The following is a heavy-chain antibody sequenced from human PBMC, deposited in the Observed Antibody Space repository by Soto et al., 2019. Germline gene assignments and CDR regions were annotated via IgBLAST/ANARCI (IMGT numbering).Heavy chain of an antibody. CDR3: ARAHYDTSGYYRD. J-gene: IGHJ4*02. Sequence: QVQLVQSGAEVKKPGSSVKVSCKVSGDTFSSYTIAWVRQAPGQGLEWMGRVIPLLGIASYAQKFQGRVTLTXDXLTSTAYMELKTLASEDTAVYYCARAHYDTSGYYRDWGQGTLVTVSS. V-gene: IGHV1-69*02. CDR1: GDTFSSYT. D-gene: IGHD3-22*01. CDR2: VIPLLGIA.